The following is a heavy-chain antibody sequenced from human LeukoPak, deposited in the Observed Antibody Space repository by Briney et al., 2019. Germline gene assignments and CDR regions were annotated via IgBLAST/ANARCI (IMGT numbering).Heavy chain of an antibody. V-gene: IGHV3-30*02. Sequence: GGSLRLSCAASGFTFSSYGMHWVRQAPGKGLEWVAFIRYDGSNKYYADSVKGRFTISRDNSKNTLYLQMNSLRAEDTAVYYCAKDYVDTAMASPFGYWGQGTLVTVSS. CDR2: IRYDGSNK. CDR1: GFTFSSYG. J-gene: IGHJ4*02. D-gene: IGHD5-18*01. CDR3: AKDYVDTAMASPFGY.